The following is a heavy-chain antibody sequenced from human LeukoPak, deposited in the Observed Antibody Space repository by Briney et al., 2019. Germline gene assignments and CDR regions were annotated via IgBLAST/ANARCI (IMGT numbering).Heavy chain of an antibody. CDR3: AREMGAISYFDY. CDR2: IYYSGST. D-gene: IGHD1-26*01. J-gene: IGHJ4*02. Sequence: SETLSLSCTVSGGSVSSGSYYWSWIRQPPGKGLEWIGYIYYSGSTNYNPSLKSRVTISVDTSKNQFSLKLSSVTAADTAVYYCAREMGAISYFDYWGQGTLVTVSS. CDR1: GGSVSSGSYY. V-gene: IGHV4-61*01.